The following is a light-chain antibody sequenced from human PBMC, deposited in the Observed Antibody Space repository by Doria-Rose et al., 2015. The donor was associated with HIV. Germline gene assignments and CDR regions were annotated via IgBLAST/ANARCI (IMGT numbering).Light chain of an antibody. CDR1: QSLLHTIGYNY. CDR2: LGS. J-gene: IGKJ2*01. CDR3: MQALQTPYS. V-gene: IGKV2-28*01. Sequence: TQSPLSLPVTPGQPASISCRSSQSLLHTIGYNYLDWYLQKPGQSPQLLIYLGSNRASGVPDRFSGSGSGTDFTLKISRVEAEDVGVYYCMQALQTPYSVGQG.